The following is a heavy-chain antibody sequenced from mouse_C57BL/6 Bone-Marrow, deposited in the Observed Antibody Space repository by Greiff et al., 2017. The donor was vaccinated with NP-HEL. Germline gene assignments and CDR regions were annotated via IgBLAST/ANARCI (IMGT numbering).Heavy chain of an antibody. Sequence: EVNVVESEGGLVQPGSSMKLSCTASGFTFSDYYMAWVRQVPEKGLEWVANINYDGSSTYYLDSLKSRFIISRDNAKNILYLQMSSLKSEDTATYYCAREQCHYAMDYWGQGTSVTVSS. CDR2: INYDGSST. CDR3: AREQCHYAMDY. D-gene: IGHD6-1*01. CDR1: GFTFSDYY. J-gene: IGHJ4*01. V-gene: IGHV5-16*01.